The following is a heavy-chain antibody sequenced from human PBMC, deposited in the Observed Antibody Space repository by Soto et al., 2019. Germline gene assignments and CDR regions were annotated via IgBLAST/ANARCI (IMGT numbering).Heavy chain of an antibody. CDR3: ATVSTSFDVRAYYYLRAFGM. CDR1: GYILTQLS. J-gene: IGHJ3*02. D-gene: IGHD3-22*01. Sequence: SVKVSCKVSGYILTQLSMHWVRQAPGKGLEWMGGFDPEDAETIYPQKFQGRVTMTEDTSTDTAYMELSSLRSEDTAVYYCATVSTSFDVRAYYYLRAFGMWGQGTMVTVSS. V-gene: IGHV1-24*01. CDR2: FDPEDAET.